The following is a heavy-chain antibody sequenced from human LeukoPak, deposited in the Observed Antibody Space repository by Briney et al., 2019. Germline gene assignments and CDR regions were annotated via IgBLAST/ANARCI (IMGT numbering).Heavy chain of an antibody. D-gene: IGHD3-10*01. V-gene: IGHV3-43*01. J-gene: IGHJ4*02. Sequence: GGSLRLSCAASGFTFDDYTMHWVRQAPGKGLEWVSLISWDGGSTYYADSVKGRFTIPRDNSKHSLYLQMNSLRTEGAALYYCAAHYYGSGSYPLDYSSQGILVTVSS. CDR3: AAHYYGSGSYPLDY. CDR2: ISWDGGST. CDR1: GFTFDDYT.